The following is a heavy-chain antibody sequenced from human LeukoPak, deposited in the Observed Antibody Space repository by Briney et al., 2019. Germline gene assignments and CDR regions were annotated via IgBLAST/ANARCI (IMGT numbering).Heavy chain of an antibody. CDR3: ARVFGAAAGTLNYYYYGMDV. Sequence: ASVKVSCKASGYTFTSYGISWVRQAPGQGLEWMGWISAYNGNTNYAQKLQGRVTITADKSTSTAYMELSSLRSEDTAVYYCARVFGAAAGTLNYYYYGMDVWGQGTTVTVSS. J-gene: IGHJ6*02. CDR2: ISAYNGNT. V-gene: IGHV1-18*01. CDR1: GYTFTSYG. D-gene: IGHD6-13*01.